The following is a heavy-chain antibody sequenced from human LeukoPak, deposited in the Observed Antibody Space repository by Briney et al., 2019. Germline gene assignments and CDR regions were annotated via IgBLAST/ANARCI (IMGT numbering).Heavy chain of an antibody. CDR3: ARVVRVYYYDSSGYYEPGEIDY. CDR1: GYTFTSYY. CDR2: INPSGGST. D-gene: IGHD3-22*01. V-gene: IGHV1-46*01. J-gene: IGHJ4*02. Sequence: ASVTVSCTASGYTFTSYYMHWVRQAPGQGLEWMGIINPSGGSTSYAQKFQGRVTMTRDTSTSTVYMELSSLRSEDTAVYYCARVVRVYYYDSSGYYEPGEIDYWGQGTLVTVSS.